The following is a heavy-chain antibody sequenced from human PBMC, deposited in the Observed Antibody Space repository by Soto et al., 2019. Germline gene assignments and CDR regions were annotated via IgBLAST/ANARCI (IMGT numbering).Heavy chain of an antibody. J-gene: IGHJ5*02. CDR3: ARGGPVIIPAATNWFDP. D-gene: IGHD2-2*01. CDR2: IIPIFATP. Sequence: QVQLVQSGPEVKKPGSSVKVSCKGSGGFNSYSISWVRQAPGQGPEWMGGIIPIFATPTYAQKFQGRVTITPDKSTSTAYMELSRLTSEDTAVYYCARGGPVIIPAATNWFDPWGQGTLVSVSS. V-gene: IGHV1-69*06. CDR1: GGFNSYS.